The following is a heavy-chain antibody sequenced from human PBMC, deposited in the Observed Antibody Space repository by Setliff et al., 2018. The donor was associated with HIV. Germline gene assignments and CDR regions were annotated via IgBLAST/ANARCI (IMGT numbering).Heavy chain of an antibody. J-gene: IGHJ4*02. D-gene: IGHD4-17*01. Sequence: HPGGSLRLSCAASGFTFSNYAMSWVRQAPGKGLEWVSGISGSAGTTYYADSVKGRFTISRDNSKNTLYLQMNTLRAEDTAVYFCARSPYGDYGLDYWGQGTLVTVSS. CDR2: ISGSAGTT. CDR3: ARSPYGDYGLDY. V-gene: IGHV3-23*01. CDR1: GFTFSNYA.